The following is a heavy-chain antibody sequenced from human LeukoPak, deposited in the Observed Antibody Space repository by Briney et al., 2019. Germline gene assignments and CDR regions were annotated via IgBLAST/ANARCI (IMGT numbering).Heavy chain of an antibody. CDR1: GFTFSSYA. V-gene: IGHV3-23*01. CDR2: ISGSGGST. J-gene: IGHJ4*02. CDR3: ARSPSNFDY. D-gene: IGHD1-26*01. Sequence: PGGSLRLSCAASGFTFSSYAMSWVRQAPGKGLEWVSVISGSGGSTYYADSVKGRFTISRDNSRNTVYLQMNSLRAEDTAVYYCARSPSNFDYWGQGTLVTVSS.